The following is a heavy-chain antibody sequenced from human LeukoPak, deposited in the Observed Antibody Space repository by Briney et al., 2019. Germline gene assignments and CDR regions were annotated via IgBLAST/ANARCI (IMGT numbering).Heavy chain of an antibody. V-gene: IGHV3-21*01. CDR1: GFTFSSYS. J-gene: IGHJ4*02. D-gene: IGHD6-13*01. Sequence: GGSLRLSCAASGFTFSSYSMNWVRQAPGKGLEWVSSISSSSSYIYYADSVKGRFTISRDNAKNSLYLQMNSLRAEDTAVYYCARGRIAAAGPLITTPKGRTIYFDYWGQGTLVTVPS. CDR2: ISSSSSYI. CDR3: ARGRIAAAGPLITTPKGRTIYFDY.